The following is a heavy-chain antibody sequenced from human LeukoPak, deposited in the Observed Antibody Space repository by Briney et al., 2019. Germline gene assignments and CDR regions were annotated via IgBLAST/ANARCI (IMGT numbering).Heavy chain of an antibody. CDR1: GYTFTEYY. J-gene: IGHJ3*02. CDR3: ARVQYGSGSYDK. Sequence: ASVKVSFKASGYTFTEYYMHWMRQAPGQGLEWMGWINPNSGGTNYAQKFQGRVTMTRVTSISTAYMEVNSLRSDDTAVYYCARVQYGSGSYDKWGQGTTVTVSS. V-gene: IGHV1-2*02. CDR2: INPNSGGT. D-gene: IGHD3-10*01.